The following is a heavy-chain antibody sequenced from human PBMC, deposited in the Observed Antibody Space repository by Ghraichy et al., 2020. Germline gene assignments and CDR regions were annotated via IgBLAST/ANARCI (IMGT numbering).Heavy chain of an antibody. CDR1: GYTFSSYS. D-gene: IGHD5-12*01. CDR2: IKPSGGST. CDR3: ARDRGNSWYFDY. J-gene: IGHJ4*02. Sequence: ASVKVSCKASGYTFSSYSMHWVRQAPGQGLEWMGIIKPSGGSTSYAQKFQGRVTMTRDTSTSTVYMELSSLRSDDTAVYYCARDRGNSWYFDYWGQGTLVTVSS. V-gene: IGHV1-46*01.